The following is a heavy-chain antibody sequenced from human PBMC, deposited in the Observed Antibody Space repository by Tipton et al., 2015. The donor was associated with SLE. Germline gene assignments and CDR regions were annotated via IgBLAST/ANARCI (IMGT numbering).Heavy chain of an antibody. J-gene: IGHJ5*02. CDR1: GGSMGSYY. Sequence: LRLSCTVSGGSMGSYYWSWIRQPPGKGMEWIGYIYYSGSTDYNPSLKSRVTISVDTSKNQFSLKLSSVTAADTAVYYCARLPTGFPNWFDPWGQGTLVTVSS. D-gene: IGHD4-11*01. CDR3: ARLPTGFPNWFDP. CDR2: IYYSGST. V-gene: IGHV4-59*08.